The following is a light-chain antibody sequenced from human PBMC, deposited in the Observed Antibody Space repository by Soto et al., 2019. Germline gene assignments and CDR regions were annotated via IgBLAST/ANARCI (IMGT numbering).Light chain of an antibody. CDR1: QSVSTN. CDR2: GAS. J-gene: IGKJ5*01. CDR3: QQYNNWPLT. Sequence: EIVMTQSPATLFVSPGERVTLSCRASQSVSTNLAWYQQKPGQAPRLLIYGASTRATGIPARFSGSGSGTEFTLTISSLQSEDFAVYWCQQYNNWPLTFGPGTRLEIK. V-gene: IGKV3-15*01.